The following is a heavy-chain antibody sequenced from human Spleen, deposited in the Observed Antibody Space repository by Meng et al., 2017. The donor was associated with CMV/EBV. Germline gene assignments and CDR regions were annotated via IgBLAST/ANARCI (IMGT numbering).Heavy chain of an antibody. V-gene: IGHV1-18*01. Sequence: HTFMHYGISWVRKAPGQGLECMGWISAYNGNTNSAQKFQGRVTMTTDTSTSTVYMEMRSLRSDDTAVYYCAREGNYYDSSGYYWFDPWGQGTLVTVSS. D-gene: IGHD3-22*01. J-gene: IGHJ5*02. CDR1: HTFMHYG. CDR2: ISAYNGNT. CDR3: AREGNYYDSSGYYWFDP.